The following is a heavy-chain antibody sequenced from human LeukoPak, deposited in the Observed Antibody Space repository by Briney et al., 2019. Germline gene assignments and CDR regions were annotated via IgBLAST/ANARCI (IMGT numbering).Heavy chain of an antibody. V-gene: IGHV4-59*12. CDR3: ARDASDSSGYSFDY. J-gene: IGHJ4*02. CDR1: GGSISSSY. Sequence: SETLSLTCTVSGGSISSSYWSWIRQPPGKGLEWIGYIYYSGSTYYNPSLKSRVTISVDTSKNQFSLKLSSVTAADTAVYYCARDASDSSGYSFDYWGQGTLVTVSS. D-gene: IGHD3-22*01. CDR2: IYYSGST.